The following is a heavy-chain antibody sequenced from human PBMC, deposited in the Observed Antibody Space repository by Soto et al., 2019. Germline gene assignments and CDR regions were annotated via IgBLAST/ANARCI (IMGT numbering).Heavy chain of an antibody. J-gene: IGHJ4*02. CDR3: AKDRHAFGSSGSWVYDY. V-gene: IGHV3-30*18. CDR1: GFTFSSYG. CDR2: ISYDGYNK. Sequence: QVQLVESGGGVVQPGTSLRLSCVASGFTFSSYGMHWVRQAPGKGLEWVAVISYDGYNKYYADSVKGRFTISRDNSKNTLNLQMSSLRAEDTAVYYCAKDRHAFGSSGSWVYDYWGQGTLVTVSS. D-gene: IGHD3-22*01.